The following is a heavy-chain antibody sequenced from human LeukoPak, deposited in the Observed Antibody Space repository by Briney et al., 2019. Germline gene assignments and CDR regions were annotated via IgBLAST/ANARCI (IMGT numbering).Heavy chain of an antibody. J-gene: IGHJ4*02. CDR3: ARDPRKAVVYARTFDY. CDR1: GFTFSSYS. V-gene: IGHV3-21*01. D-gene: IGHD2-8*02. Sequence: PGGSLRLSCAASGFTFSSYSMNWVRQAPGKGLEWVSSISSSSSYIYYADSVKGRFTISRDNAKNSLYLQMNSLRAEDTAVYYCARDPRKAVVYARTFDYWGQGTLVTVSS. CDR2: ISSSSSYI.